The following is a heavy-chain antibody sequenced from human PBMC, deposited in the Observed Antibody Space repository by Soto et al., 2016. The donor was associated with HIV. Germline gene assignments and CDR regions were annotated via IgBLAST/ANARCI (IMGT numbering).Heavy chain of an antibody. J-gene: IGHJ6*02. D-gene: IGHD2-2*01. Sequence: EVQVLESGGGLVQPGGSLRLSCAASGFSFYSYVMTWVRQAPGKGLEWVSGISGSGGSTYYADSVKGRFTISRDNSKNTLYLQMNSLRAEDTAVYYCAKGTEYQLLGDYYGVDVWGQGTTVTVSS. V-gene: IGHV3-23*01. CDR2: ISGSGGST. CDR3: AKGTEYQLLGDYYGVDV. CDR1: GFSFYSYV.